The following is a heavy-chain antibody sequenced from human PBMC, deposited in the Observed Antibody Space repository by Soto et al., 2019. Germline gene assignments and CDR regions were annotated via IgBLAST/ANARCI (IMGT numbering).Heavy chain of an antibody. CDR1: GFAFDDYA. D-gene: IGHD4-17*01. CDR3: AKPSAYGDFAGSFDS. V-gene: IGHV3-23*01. Sequence: EVHLLESGGGLVQRGGSLRLSCVASGFAFDDYAMNWVRLAPGKGLEWVANIGGRGRNSFYGESMRGRFAISRDNSKNTLYLEMNNLRVDDSATYYCAKPSAYGDFAGSFDSWGQGTLVTVSP. J-gene: IGHJ4*02. CDR2: IGGRGRNS.